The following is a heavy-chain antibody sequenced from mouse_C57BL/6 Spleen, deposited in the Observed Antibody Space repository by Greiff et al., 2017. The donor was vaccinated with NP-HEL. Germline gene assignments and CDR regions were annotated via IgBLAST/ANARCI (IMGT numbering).Heavy chain of an antibody. Sequence: EVQLVESGGGLVKPGGSLKLSCAASGFTFSSYAMSWVRQTPEKRLEWVATISDGGSYTYYPDNVKGRFTISRDNAKNNLYLQMSHLKSEDTAMYYCARDRGSNQYYFDDWGQGTTLTVSS. CDR2: ISDGGSYT. D-gene: IGHD1-1*01. V-gene: IGHV5-4*01. CDR3: ARDRGSNQYYFDD. CDR1: GFTFSSYA. J-gene: IGHJ2*01.